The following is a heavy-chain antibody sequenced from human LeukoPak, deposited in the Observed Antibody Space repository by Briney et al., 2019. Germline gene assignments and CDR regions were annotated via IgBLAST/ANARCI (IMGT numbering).Heavy chain of an antibody. J-gene: IGHJ3*02. D-gene: IGHD1/OR15-1a*01. CDR3: AKEPRWEQLHSFDI. CDR2: IRVSDGAR. Sequence: GGSLRLSCAASGFAFPTYAMMWVRQVPGKGLEWVSSIRVSDGARFYADSVKGRFTMSRDNPKNTLFLQMNSLRPEDTAVYYCAKEPRWEQLHSFDIWGQGTTVTVSS. V-gene: IGHV3-23*01. CDR1: GFAFPTYA.